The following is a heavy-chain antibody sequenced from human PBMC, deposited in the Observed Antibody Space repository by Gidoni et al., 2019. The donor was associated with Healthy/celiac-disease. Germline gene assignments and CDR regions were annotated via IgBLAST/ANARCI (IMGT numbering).Heavy chain of an antibody. Sequence: QVQLVESGGGVVKPGRSLSISCADSGFTFSSYAMPWVRQAPGKGLEGVAVISYDGSNKYYADSVKGRFTISRDNSKNTLYLQMNSLRAEDTAVYYCARDREQLPAYYYYGMDVWGQGTTVTVSS. CDR3: ARDREQLPAYYYYGMDV. CDR2: ISYDGSNK. D-gene: IGHD6-13*01. CDR1: GFTFSSYA. V-gene: IGHV3-30-3*01. J-gene: IGHJ6*02.